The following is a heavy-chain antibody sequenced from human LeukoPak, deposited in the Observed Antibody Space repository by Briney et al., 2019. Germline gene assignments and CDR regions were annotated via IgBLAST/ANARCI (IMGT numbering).Heavy chain of an antibody. CDR1: GYIFTGYY. J-gene: IGHJ4*02. D-gene: IGHD5-18*01. CDR3: ARAWGYSYGTPFWDY. Sequence: ASVKVSCKASGYIFTGYYMHWVRQAPGQGLEWMGIINPSGGSTSYAQKFQGRVTMTRDMSTSTVYMELSSLRSEDTAVYYCARAWGYSYGTPFWDYWGQGTLVTVSS. CDR2: INPSGGST. V-gene: IGHV1-46*01.